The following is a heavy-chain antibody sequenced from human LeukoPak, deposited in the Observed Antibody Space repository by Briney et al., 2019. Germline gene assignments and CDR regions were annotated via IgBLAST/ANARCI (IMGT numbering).Heavy chain of an antibody. D-gene: IGHD6-19*01. CDR3: ARVGYSSGREANDPFDY. CDR2: ISSSSSTI. J-gene: IGHJ4*02. Sequence: PGGSLRLSCAASGFTFSSYNLNWVRQAPGKGLEWVSYISSSSSTIYYAGSVKGRFTISRDNSKNTLYLQMNSLRAEDTAVYYCARVGYSSGREANDPFDYWGQGTLVTVSS. CDR1: GFTFSSYN. V-gene: IGHV3-48*01.